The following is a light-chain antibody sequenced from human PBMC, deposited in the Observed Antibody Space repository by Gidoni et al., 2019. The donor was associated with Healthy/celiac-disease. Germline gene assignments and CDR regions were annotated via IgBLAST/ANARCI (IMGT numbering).Light chain of an antibody. CDR3: QQSYSSWT. J-gene: IGKJ1*01. CDR1: QSISSY. CDR2: AAS. Sequence: GARCDITCRASQSISSYLNWYQQKPGKAPKLLIYAASSLQSRVPSRFSGSGSGTDFTLTISSLQPEDFATYYCQQSYSSWTFXXXTKVEIK. V-gene: IGKV1-39*01.